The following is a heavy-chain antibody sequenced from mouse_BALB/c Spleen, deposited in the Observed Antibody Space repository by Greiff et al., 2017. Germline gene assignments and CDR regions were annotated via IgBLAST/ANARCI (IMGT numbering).Heavy chain of an antibody. CDR3: ARNTVTTATGFAY. V-gene: IGHV2-6-4*01. CDR1: GFSLSRYS. D-gene: IGHD1-2*01. Sequence: VKLVESGPGLVAPSQSLSITCTVSGFSLSRYSVHWVRQPPGKGLEWLGMIWGGGSTDYNSALKSRLSISKDNSKSQVFLKMNSLQTDDTAMYYCARNTVTTATGFAYWGQGTLVTVSA. CDR2: IWGGGST. J-gene: IGHJ3*01.